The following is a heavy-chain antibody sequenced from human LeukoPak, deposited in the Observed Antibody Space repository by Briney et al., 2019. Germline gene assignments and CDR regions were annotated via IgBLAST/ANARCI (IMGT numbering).Heavy chain of an antibody. CDR3: ATGYDSSGYRLFDY. Sequence: GGSLRLSCAASGFTFDDYAMHWVRQAPGKGLEWVSGISWNSGSIGYADSVKGRFTISRDNAKNSLYLQVNSLRAEDTALYYCATGYDSSGYRLFDYWGQGTLVTVSS. J-gene: IGHJ4*02. CDR1: GFTFDDYA. V-gene: IGHV3-9*01. CDR2: ISWNSGSI. D-gene: IGHD3-22*01.